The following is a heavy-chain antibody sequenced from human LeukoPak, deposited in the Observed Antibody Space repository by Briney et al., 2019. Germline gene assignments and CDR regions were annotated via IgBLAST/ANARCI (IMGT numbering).Heavy chain of an antibody. CDR3: AREGNWNYREYYYGMDV. V-gene: IGHV6-1*01. J-gene: IGHJ6*02. D-gene: IGHD1-7*01. Sequence: SQTLPLTCAISGDSVSSNSAAWNWIRQSPSRGLEWLGRTYYRSKWYNDYAVSVKSRITINPDTSKNQFSLQLNSVTPEDTAVYYCAREGNWNYREYYYGMDVWGQGTTVTVSS. CDR2: TYYRSKWYN. CDR1: GDSVSSNSAA.